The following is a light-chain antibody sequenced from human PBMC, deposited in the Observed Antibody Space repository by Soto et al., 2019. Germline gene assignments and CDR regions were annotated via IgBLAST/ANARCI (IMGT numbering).Light chain of an antibody. V-gene: IGKV3-20*01. CDR1: QSVSSTF. CDR2: GAS. Sequence: EIVLTQSPGSLSLSPGERATLSCRASQSVSSTFFAWYQQRPGQAPRLLMYGASSRATGIPERFSGSGSGTDFPLTISRLEPEDFAVYYCQQFDSSVTFGQGTKVKSN. CDR3: QQFDSSVT. J-gene: IGKJ1*01.